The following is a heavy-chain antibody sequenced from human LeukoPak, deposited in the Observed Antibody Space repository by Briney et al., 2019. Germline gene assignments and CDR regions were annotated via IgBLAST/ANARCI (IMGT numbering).Heavy chain of an antibody. Sequence: ASLKVSCKASGYTFTGYYMHWVRQAPGQGLEWMGWINPNGGGINYAQKFQGRVTMTRDTSMSTAYMELSGLRSDDTAVYYCARVSNGGPYSWFDPWGQGTLVTVSS. CDR1: GYTFTGYY. V-gene: IGHV1-2*02. J-gene: IGHJ5*02. CDR2: INPNGGGI. CDR3: ARVSNGGPYSWFDP. D-gene: IGHD2-8*01.